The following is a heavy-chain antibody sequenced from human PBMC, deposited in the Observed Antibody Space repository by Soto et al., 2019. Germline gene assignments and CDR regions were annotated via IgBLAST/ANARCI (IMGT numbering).Heavy chain of an antibody. CDR2: ISGYNGGT. V-gene: IGHV1-18*01. CDR3: ARESSYHDLDY. D-gene: IGHD3-22*01. CDR1: GYTFTSYG. Sequence: GASVKVSCKASGYTFTSYGITWVRQAPGQGLEWMGWISGYNGGTNYAQKFQGRVTLTTDTSTSTGYLEVITLRPDDTAVYYCARESSYHDLDYWGQGTLVTVSS. J-gene: IGHJ4*02.